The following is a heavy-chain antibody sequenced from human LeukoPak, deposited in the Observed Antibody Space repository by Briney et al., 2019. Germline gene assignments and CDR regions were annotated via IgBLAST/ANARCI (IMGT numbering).Heavy chain of an antibody. CDR3: ASSTYSGSHWDAFDI. Sequence: GGSLRLSCAASGFSFSSYVMHWVRQAPGKGLEWVAFISYDGSNKYYADSVKGRFTISRDNAKNTLYLQMNSLRAEDTAVYYCASSTYSGSHWDAFDIWGQGTMVTVSS. CDR2: ISYDGSNK. J-gene: IGHJ3*02. V-gene: IGHV3-30*04. CDR1: GFSFSSYV. D-gene: IGHD1-26*01.